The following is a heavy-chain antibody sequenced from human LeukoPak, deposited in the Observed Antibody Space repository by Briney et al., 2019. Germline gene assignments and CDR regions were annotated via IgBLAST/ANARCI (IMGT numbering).Heavy chain of an antibody. CDR1: AFTFSSQW. CDR3: ASTPPERCSGHDCYPYFDY. CDR2: INSEGKST. Sequence: GGSLRLSCVTSAFTFSSQWMHWVRQVPGRRPMWVSGINSEGKSTAYADSVKGRFTISRDNARNTMYLQTNSLRAEDTAVYYCASTPPERCSGHDCYPYFDYWGQGTLVTVSS. J-gene: IGHJ4*02. V-gene: IGHV3-74*03. D-gene: IGHD2-21*01.